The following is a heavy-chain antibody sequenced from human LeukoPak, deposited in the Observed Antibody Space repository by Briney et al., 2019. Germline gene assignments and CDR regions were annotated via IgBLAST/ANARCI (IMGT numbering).Heavy chain of an antibody. CDR1: GGSISSYY. Sequence: SETLSLTCTVSGGSISSYYWSWIRQPPGKGLEWIGYIYYSGSTNYNPSLKSRVTISVDTSKNQFSLKLSSVTAADTAVYYCATDLTAAAVDYWGQGTLVTVSS. CDR2: IYYSGST. V-gene: IGHV4-59*01. J-gene: IGHJ4*02. CDR3: ATDLTAAAVDY. D-gene: IGHD3-9*01.